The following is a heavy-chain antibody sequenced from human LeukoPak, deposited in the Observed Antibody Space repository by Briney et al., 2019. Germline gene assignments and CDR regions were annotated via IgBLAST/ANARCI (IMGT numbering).Heavy chain of an antibody. CDR2: IYHSGST. CDR1: GASISSGTYY. D-gene: IGHD5-24*01. Sequence: SETLSLTCAVSGASISSGTYYWSWIRQHPGKGLEWIGYIYHSGSTFYNPSLKSRVTISADTSENQFSLNLRSVTAADTAIYYCARDVEMGTIGHYFDYWGQGTLVTASS. J-gene: IGHJ4*02. CDR3: ARDVEMGTIGHYFDY. V-gene: IGHV4-31*11.